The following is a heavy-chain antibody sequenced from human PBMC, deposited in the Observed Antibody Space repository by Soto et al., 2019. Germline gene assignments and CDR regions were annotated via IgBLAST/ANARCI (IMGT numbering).Heavy chain of an antibody. V-gene: IGHV3-53*01. J-gene: IGHJ6*02. CDR3: VRERGLSSFYGMDV. Sequence: QLVESGGGLIQPGGSLRLSCTASGFTVRSNYMSWVRQAPGKGLEWVSVIYSGGSTYYGDSVKGRFTISTDNSKNTLYLQMNSLRAEDTAVYYCVRERGLSSFYGMDVWGQGTTVTVSS. CDR2: IYSGGST. D-gene: IGHD3-10*01. CDR1: GFTVRSNY.